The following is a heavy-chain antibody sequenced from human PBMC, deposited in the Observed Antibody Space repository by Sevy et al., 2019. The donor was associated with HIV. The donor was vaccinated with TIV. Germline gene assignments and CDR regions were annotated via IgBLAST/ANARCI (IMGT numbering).Heavy chain of an antibody. CDR2: ISFDGRNE. Sequence: GGSLRLSCAASGFTFGNHAIHWVRQAPGKGLEWVAIISFDGRNEHYAGSVKGRFTISRDNSKKTVYLQMTKLRSEEAAVYYCARDHCTDGVCFRSGYFDYWGQGTLVTVSS. J-gene: IGHJ4*01. CDR1: GFTFGNHA. CDR3: ARDHCTDGVCFRSGYFDY. V-gene: IGHV3-30*04. D-gene: IGHD2-8*01.